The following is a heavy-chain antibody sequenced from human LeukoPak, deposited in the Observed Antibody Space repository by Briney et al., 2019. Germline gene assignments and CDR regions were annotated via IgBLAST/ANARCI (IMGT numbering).Heavy chain of an antibody. CDR3: AKETYDFWSGYYLDY. Sequence: GGSLRLSCAASGSTFSSYWMSWVRQAPGKGLEWVANIKQDGSNKYYADSVKGRFTISRDNSKNTLYLQMNSLRAEDTAVYYCAKETYDFWSGYYLDYWGQGTLVTVSS. J-gene: IGHJ4*02. V-gene: IGHV3-7*01. CDR1: GSTFSSYW. D-gene: IGHD3-3*01. CDR2: IKQDGSNK.